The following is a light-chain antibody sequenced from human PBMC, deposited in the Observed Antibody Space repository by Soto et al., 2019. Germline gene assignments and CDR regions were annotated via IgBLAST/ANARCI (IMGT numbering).Light chain of an antibody. CDR1: QSVGST. CDR2: DAS. CDR3: QHRSNWPLT. J-gene: IGKJ4*01. Sequence: EIVLTQSPGTLSLSPGERATLSCRASQSVGSTLAWYQQKPGQAPRLLIYDASNRATGIPDRFSGSGSGTDFTLTISSLEPEDFAVYYCQHRSNWPLTFGGGTKV. V-gene: IGKV3-11*01.